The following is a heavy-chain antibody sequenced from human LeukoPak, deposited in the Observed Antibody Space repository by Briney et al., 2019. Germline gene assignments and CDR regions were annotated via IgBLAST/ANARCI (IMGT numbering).Heavy chain of an antibody. V-gene: IGHV1-18*01. Sequence: GASVKVSCKASGYTFTSYGISWVRQAPGQGLEWMGWISAYNGNTNYAQKLQGRVTMTTDTSTSTAYMELSSLRSEDTAVYYCASSSQEAEYDILTGYPNFDYWGQGTLVTVPS. J-gene: IGHJ4*02. D-gene: IGHD3-9*01. CDR1: GYTFTSYG. CDR3: ASSSQEAEYDILTGYPNFDY. CDR2: ISAYNGNT.